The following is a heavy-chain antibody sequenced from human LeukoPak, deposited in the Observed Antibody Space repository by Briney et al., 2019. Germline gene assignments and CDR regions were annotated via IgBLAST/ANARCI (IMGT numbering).Heavy chain of an antibody. Sequence: ASVKISCKASGYTFTGYYMHWVRQAPGQGLEWMGWINPNSGGTNYAQKFQGRVTMTRDTSISTAYMELSRLRSDDTAVYYCARDGGFAGGSYDYWGQGTLVTVSS. CDR1: GYTFTGYY. V-gene: IGHV1-2*02. CDR2: INPNSGGT. J-gene: IGHJ4*02. D-gene: IGHD1-26*01. CDR3: ARDGGFAGGSYDY.